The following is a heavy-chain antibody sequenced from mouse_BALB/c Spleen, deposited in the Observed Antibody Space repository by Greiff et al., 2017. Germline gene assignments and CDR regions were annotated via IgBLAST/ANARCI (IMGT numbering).Heavy chain of an antibody. Sequence: VQLQQSGTVLARPGASVKMSCKASGYSFTSYWMHWVKQRPGQGLEWIGAIYPGNSDTSYNQKFKGKAKLTAVTSASTAYMELSSLTNEDSAVYYCTILLFVTYYAMDYWGQGTSVTGSS. J-gene: IGHJ4*01. D-gene: IGHD2-1*01. V-gene: IGHV1-5*01. CDR2: IYPGNSDT. CDR1: GYSFTSYW. CDR3: TILLFVTYYAMDY.